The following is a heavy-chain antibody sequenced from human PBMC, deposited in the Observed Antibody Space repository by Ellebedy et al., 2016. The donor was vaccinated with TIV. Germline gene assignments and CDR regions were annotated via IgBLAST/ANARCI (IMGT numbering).Heavy chain of an antibody. D-gene: IGHD2-15*01. CDR1: GGSISSGGYY. CDR2: IYYSGST. Sequence: MPSETLSLTCTVSGGSISSGGYYWSWIRQHPGKGLEWIGYIYYSGSTYYNPSLKSRVTISVDTSKNQFSLKLSSVTAADTAVYYCARGRRDSASFDYWGQGTLVTVSS. V-gene: IGHV4-31*03. J-gene: IGHJ4*02. CDR3: ARGRRDSASFDY.